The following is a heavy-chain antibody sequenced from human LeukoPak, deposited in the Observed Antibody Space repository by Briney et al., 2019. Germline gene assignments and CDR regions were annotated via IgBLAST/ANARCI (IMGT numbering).Heavy chain of an antibody. CDR1: GFNFNNYA. Sequence: GGSLRLSCAASGFNFNNYAMTWVRQAPGKGLEWVSAISGSGGSTYYEDSVKGRFTISRDNSKNTLYLQMSSLRAEDTAVYYCARDHLRYYYDSSGYYYGHAFDIWGQGTMVTVSS. CDR3: ARDHLRYYYDSSGYYYGHAFDI. V-gene: IGHV3-23*01. CDR2: ISGSGGST. D-gene: IGHD3-22*01. J-gene: IGHJ3*02.